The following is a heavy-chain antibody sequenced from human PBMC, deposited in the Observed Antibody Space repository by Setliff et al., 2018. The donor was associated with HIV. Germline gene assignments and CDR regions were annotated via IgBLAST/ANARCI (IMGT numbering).Heavy chain of an antibody. Sequence: SVKVSCKASGGTFSSYAIRWVRQAPGQGLEWMGGIIPIFGTANYAQKFQGRVTITADESTSTAYMELSSLRSEDTAVYYCARSSLAAAGLGYMDVWGKGTTVTVSS. V-gene: IGHV1-69*13. CDR2: IIPIFGTA. CDR3: ARSSLAAAGLGYMDV. D-gene: IGHD6-13*01. CDR1: GGTFSSYA. J-gene: IGHJ6*03.